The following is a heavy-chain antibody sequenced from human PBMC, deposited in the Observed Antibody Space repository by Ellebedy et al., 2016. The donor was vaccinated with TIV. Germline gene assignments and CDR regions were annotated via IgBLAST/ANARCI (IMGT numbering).Heavy chain of an antibody. Sequence: GESLKISCASSGFSFSSYSMNWVRQAPGKGLEWVSYISGSTITTYYADSVKGRFTISRDNAKNSLYLQMNSLRAEDTAVYYCARDMAWGNERIIDDFDIWGQGTVVTVSS. CDR2: ISGSTITT. CDR3: ARDMAWGNERIIDDFDI. J-gene: IGHJ3*02. V-gene: IGHV3-48*04. CDR1: GFSFSSYS. D-gene: IGHD7-27*01.